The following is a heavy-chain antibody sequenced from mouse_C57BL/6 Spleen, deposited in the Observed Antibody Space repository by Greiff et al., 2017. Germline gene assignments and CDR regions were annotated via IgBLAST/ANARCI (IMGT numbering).Heavy chain of an antibody. V-gene: IGHV1-82*01. D-gene: IGHD1-1*01. CDR1: GYAFSSSW. Sequence: QVQLQQSGPELVKPGASVKISCKASGYAFSSSWMNWVKQRPGKGLEWIGRIYPGDGDTNYNGKFKGKATLTADKSSSTAYMQLSSLTSEDSAVYFCARMGTTVVPDFDYWGQGTTLTVSS. CDR3: ARMGTTVVPDFDY. CDR2: IYPGDGDT. J-gene: IGHJ2*01.